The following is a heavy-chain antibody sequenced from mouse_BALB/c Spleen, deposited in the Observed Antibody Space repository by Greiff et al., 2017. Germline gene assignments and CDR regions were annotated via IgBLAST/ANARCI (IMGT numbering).Heavy chain of an antibody. J-gene: IGHJ3*01. V-gene: IGHV1S34*01. CDR3: ARTMITTQGAWFAY. CDR2: ISCYNGAT. CDR1: GYSFTGYY. Sequence: LVKTGASVKISCKASGYSFTGYYMHWVKQSHGKSLEWIGYISCYNGATSYNQKFKGKATFTVDTSSSTAYMQFNSLTSEDSAVYYCARTMITTQGAWFAYWGQGTLVTVSA. D-gene: IGHD2-4*01.